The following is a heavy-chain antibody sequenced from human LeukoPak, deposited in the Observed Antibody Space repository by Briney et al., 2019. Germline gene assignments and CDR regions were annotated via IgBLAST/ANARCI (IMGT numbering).Heavy chain of an antibody. CDR2: ISGSGGST. D-gene: IGHD3-3*01. J-gene: IGHJ4*02. V-gene: IGHV3-23*01. CDR1: GFTFSSYA. CDR3: AKDLFTIFGVVIVGSYFDY. Sequence: GGSLRLSCAASGFTFSSYAMSWVRQAPGKGLEWVSAISGSGGSTYYADSVKGRFTISRDNSKNTLYLQMNSLRAEDTAVYYCAKDLFTIFGVVIVGSYFDYWGQGALITVSS.